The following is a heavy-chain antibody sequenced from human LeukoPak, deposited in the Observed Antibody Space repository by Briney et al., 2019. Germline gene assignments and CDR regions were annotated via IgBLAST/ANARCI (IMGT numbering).Heavy chain of an antibody. CDR1: GFSLGSHV. D-gene: IGHD3-16*01. CDR3: ARGIWETNSVAFDL. Sequence: GGSLGLSCAASGFSLGSHVMHWVRQAPGKGLEWVALIFSDGSNEYYADSVKGRFTISRDNSKNTLYLQINGLTSEDTAVYSCARGIWETNSVAFDLWGQGTMVIVS. J-gene: IGHJ3*01. V-gene: IGHV3-30*04. CDR2: IFSDGSNE.